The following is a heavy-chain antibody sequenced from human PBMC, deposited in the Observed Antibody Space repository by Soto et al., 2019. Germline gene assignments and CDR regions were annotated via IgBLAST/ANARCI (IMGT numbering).Heavy chain of an antibody. CDR1: GFTFSSYA. CDR2: VSRAGTYK. CDR3: VKHTVTEALGES. J-gene: IGHJ5*02. D-gene: IGHD3-16*01. V-gene: IGHV3-23*01. Sequence: EAQLLESGGDVVRPGGSLRLSCAASGFTFSSYAMGWVRQAPWKGLEWVAGVSRAGTYKFYADSVRGRFTISRDNSREIGDLYMNALRGDDKAVYFCVKHTVTEALGESWGQGTLVSVSS.